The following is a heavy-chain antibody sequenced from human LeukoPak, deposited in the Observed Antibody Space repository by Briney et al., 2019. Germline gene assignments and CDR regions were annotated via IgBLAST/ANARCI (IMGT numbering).Heavy chain of an antibody. CDR1: GFTVSSNY. D-gene: IGHD1-7*01. V-gene: IGHV3-53*01. Sequence: PGGSLRLSCAASGFTVSSNYMSRVRQAPGKGLEWVSVIYSGGSTYYADSVKGRFTISRDNSKNTLYLQMNSLRAEDTAVYYCARAPYNWNYDYWGQGTLVTVSS. CDR2: IYSGGST. J-gene: IGHJ4*02. CDR3: ARAPYNWNYDY.